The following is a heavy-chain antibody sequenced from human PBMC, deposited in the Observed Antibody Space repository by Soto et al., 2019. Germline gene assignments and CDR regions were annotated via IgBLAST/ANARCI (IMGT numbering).Heavy chain of an antibody. CDR2: INPNSGGT. CDR3: ARVIAPYYYYGMDV. V-gene: IGHV1-2*04. CDR1: GYTFSDYY. D-gene: IGHD2-15*01. J-gene: IGHJ6*02. Sequence: GASVKVSCKAGGYTFSDYYIQWVRQAPGQGLEWMGWINPNSGGTNYAQKFQGWVTMTRDTSISTAYMELSRLRSDDTAVYYCARVIAPYYYYGMDVWGQGTTVTVSS.